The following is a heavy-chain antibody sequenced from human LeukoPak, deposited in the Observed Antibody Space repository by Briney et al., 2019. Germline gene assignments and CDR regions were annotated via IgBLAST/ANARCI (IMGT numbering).Heavy chain of an antibody. Sequence: GSSVKVSCKASVGTFSSYAISWVRQSTGQGLEWIGGIIPIFGTANYAQKFQGRVTITADKSTSTAYMELRSLRSEDTAVYYCAGYDYVWGSYRSQQLDYWGQGTLVTVPS. D-gene: IGHD3-16*02. CDR1: VGTFSSYA. V-gene: IGHV1-69*06. CDR3: AGYDYVWGSYRSQQLDY. J-gene: IGHJ4*02. CDR2: IIPIFGTA.